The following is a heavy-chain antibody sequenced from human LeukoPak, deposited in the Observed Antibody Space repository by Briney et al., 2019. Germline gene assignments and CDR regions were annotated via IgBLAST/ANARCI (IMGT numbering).Heavy chain of an antibody. J-gene: IGHJ4*02. D-gene: IGHD3-22*01. CDR3: AKTYYYDSSGYYYFDY. CDR2: ISGSGGST. V-gene: IGHV3-23*01. CDR1: GFTFSSYA. Sequence: PGGSLRLSCAASGFTFSSYAMSWVRQAPGKGLEWVSAISGSGGSTYYADSVKGRFTISRANSKSTLYLQMNSLRAEDTAVYYCAKTYYYDSSGYYYFDYWGQGTLVTVSS.